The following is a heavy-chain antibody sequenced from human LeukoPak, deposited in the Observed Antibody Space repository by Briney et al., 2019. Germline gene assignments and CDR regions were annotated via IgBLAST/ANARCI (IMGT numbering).Heavy chain of an antibody. V-gene: IGHV4-59*01. Sequence: SETLSLTCTVSGGSISSYYWSWIRQPPGKGLEWIGYIFYTGSTNYNPSLKSRVTISVLTSKNRFSLKLSSVTAADTAVYYCATLTGGDDAFDIWGQGTMVAVSS. CDR2: IFYTGST. D-gene: IGHD4-23*01. CDR1: GGSISSYY. CDR3: ATLTGGDDAFDI. J-gene: IGHJ3*02.